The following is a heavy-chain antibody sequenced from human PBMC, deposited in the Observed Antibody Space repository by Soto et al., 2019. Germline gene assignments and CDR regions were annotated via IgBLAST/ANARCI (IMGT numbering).Heavy chain of an antibody. CDR1: GDTFNSYT. V-gene: IGHV1-69*02. J-gene: IGHJ4*02. CDR2: TIPILAMS. Sequence: QVQLVQSGPEVKMPGSSVKVSCKASGDTFNSYTINWVRQAPAQGLQWMGRTIPILAMSNYALKFQGRVTITADKSTTTAYMELSRLRSDDTAVYYCAASYGSGSRAFDYWGQGTLVTVSS. D-gene: IGHD3-10*01. CDR3: AASYGSGSRAFDY.